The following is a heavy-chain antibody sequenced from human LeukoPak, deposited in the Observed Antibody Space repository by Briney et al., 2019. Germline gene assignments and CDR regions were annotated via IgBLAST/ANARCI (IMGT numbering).Heavy chain of an antibody. CDR2: IYHSGST. D-gene: IGHD3-10*01. V-gene: IGHV4-4*02. CDR1: GFIFRSCAV. J-gene: IGHJ6*03. Sequence: GSLRLSCVGSGFIFRSCAVTWVRQAPGKGLEWIGYIYHSGSTYYNPSLKSRVTISVDRSKNQFSQKLSSVTAADTAVYYCARGWFGELLSYYYYYMDVWGKGTTVTVSS. CDR3: ARGWFGELLSYYYYYMDV.